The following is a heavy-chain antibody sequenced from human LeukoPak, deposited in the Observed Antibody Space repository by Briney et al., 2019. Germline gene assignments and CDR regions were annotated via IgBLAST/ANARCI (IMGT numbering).Heavy chain of an antibody. V-gene: IGHV1-3*01. Sequence: ASVKVSCKASGYTFSSYAMHWVRQDPGQRLEWMGWINAGNGNTKYSQEFQGRVTITRDTSASTAYMELSSLRSEDTAVYYCARATGYSSEFDYWGQGTLVTVSS. CDR1: GYTFSSYA. CDR2: INAGNGNT. CDR3: ARATGYSSEFDY. J-gene: IGHJ4*02. D-gene: IGHD6-19*01.